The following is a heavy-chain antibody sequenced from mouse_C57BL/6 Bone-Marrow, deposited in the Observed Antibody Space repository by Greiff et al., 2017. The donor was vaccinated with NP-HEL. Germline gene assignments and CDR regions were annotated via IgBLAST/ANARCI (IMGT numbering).Heavy chain of an antibody. Sequence: EVKLMESGAELVRPGSSVKMSCKTSGYTFTSYGINCVKQRPGQGLEWIGYIYIGIGYTVYNEKFKGMATLTSDTSSSTAYMQLSSLTSEDSAFFFVARSGTWERYFDVWGTGTTVTVSS. J-gene: IGHJ1*03. CDR3: ARSGTWERYFDV. D-gene: IGHD4-1*01. CDR1: GYTFTSYG. V-gene: IGHV1-58*01. CDR2: IYIGIGYT.